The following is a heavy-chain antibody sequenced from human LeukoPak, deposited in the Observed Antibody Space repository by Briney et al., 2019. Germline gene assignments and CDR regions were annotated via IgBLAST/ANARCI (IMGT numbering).Heavy chain of an antibody. D-gene: IGHD3-22*01. CDR3: ARFSLYDNSGYYSWLFDF. J-gene: IGHJ4*02. V-gene: IGHV3-7*01. CDR2: IQQDGSAK. Sequence: TGGSLRLSCAASGFTFSTSWMSWVRQAPGKGLEWVANIQQDGSAKYYVDSVKGRFTISRDNAKNSIYLQMNSLRAEDTAVYYCARFSLYDNSGYYSWLFDFWGQGTLVTVSS. CDR1: GFTFSTSW.